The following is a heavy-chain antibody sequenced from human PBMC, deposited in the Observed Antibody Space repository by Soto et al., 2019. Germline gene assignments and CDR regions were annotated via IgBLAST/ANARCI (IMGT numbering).Heavy chain of an antibody. J-gene: IGHJ4*02. CDR1: GYRFTSYW. CDR2: IYLGDSNT. D-gene: IGHD2-2*02. Sequence: PGESLRISGKGSGYRFTSYWIGWVRQMPGKGLEWVGIIYLGDSNTRYSPSFQGQVTISAAKSISTAYLQWSSLKASDTAIYYCARQEYCSSTSCYTVDSWGQGTLAPVSS. V-gene: IGHV5-51*01. CDR3: ARQEYCSSTSCYTVDS.